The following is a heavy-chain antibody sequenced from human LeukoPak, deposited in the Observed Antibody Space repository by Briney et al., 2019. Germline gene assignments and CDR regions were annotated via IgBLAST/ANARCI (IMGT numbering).Heavy chain of an antibody. CDR2: LDESGRP. V-gene: IGHV4-39*07. CDR3: ARDLGGYPFFMDV. D-gene: IGHD2-15*01. CDR1: GGSTRSGRHH. Sequence: PSETLSLTCSVSGGSTRSGRHHWAWVRQPPGVGLEFIGSLDESGRPYYNAPLKSRVTISEDSSGKQFSLNLSSVTAADTAVYYCARDLGGYPFFMDVWGRGTTVIVSS. J-gene: IGHJ6*03.